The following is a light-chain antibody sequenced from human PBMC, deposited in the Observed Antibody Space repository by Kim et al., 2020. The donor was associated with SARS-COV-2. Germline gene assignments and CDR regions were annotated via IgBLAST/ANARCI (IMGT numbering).Light chain of an antibody. J-gene: IGLJ2*01. CDR1: SLRSYY. CDR2: GKN. V-gene: IGLV3-19*01. CDR3: NSRDNSDNHVL. Sequence: SSELTQDPVVSVALGQTVRITCQGDSLRSYYATWYQQKPGQAPLLVIYGKNNRPSGIPDRFSGSSSGSTASLTITGAQAEDEADYYCNSRDNSDNHVLFGGGTQLNVL.